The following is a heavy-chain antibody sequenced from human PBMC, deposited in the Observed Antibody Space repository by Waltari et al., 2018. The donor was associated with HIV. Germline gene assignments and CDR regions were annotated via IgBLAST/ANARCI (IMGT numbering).Heavy chain of an antibody. CDR1: GYTFTSYA. J-gene: IGHJ3*02. CDR3: AREDAFDI. V-gene: IGHV7-4-1*02. Sequence: QVQLVQSGSELKQPGDSVKVCFKDSGYTFTSYAMNWVRQAPGQGLEWMGWRNTNTGNPRYAQGFTARFVFSLDTSVSAAYLQISSLKAEDTAVYYCAREDAFDIWGQGTMVTVSS. CDR2: RNTNTGNP.